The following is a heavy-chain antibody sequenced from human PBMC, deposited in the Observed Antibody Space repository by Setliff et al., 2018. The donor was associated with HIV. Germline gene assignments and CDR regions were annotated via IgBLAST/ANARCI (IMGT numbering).Heavy chain of an antibody. CDR2: ISSGTRYI. J-gene: IGHJ3*01. V-gene: IGHV3-21*04. Sequence: GGSLRLSCAASGFTFSSYSMNWVRQAPGKGLEWVSSISSGTRYIHYADSVKGRFTISRENVKNALYLQMSSLRAEDTAVYYCAREVTSFEAFDLWGQGTMVTVSS. D-gene: IGHD2-21*02. CDR1: GFTFSSYS. CDR3: AREVTSFEAFDL.